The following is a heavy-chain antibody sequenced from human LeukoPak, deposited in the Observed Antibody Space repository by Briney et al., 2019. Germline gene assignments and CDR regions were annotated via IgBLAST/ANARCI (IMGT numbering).Heavy chain of an antibody. CDR3: AIGKAAAGTGYYYYYMDV. V-gene: IGHV1-18*01. CDR1: GYTFTSYG. Sequence: ASVKVSCKASGYTFTSYGISWVRQAPGQGLEWMGWMSAYNGNTNYAQKLQGRVTMTTDTSTSTAYMELRSLRSDDTAVYYCAIGKAAAGTGYYYYYMDVWGKGTTVTVSS. J-gene: IGHJ6*03. D-gene: IGHD6-13*01. CDR2: MSAYNGNT.